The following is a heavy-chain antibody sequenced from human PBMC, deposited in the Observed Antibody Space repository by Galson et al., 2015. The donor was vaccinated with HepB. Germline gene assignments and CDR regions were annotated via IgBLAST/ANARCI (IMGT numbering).Heavy chain of an antibody. V-gene: IGHV7-4-1*02. Sequence: SVKVSCKASGYTFTSYAMNWVRQAPGQGLEWMGWINTNTGNPTYAQGFTGRFVFSLDTSVSTAYLQISSLKAEDTAVYYCARDFGDIVVVPAAKEQDYYYYYGMDVWGQGTTVTVSS. CDR2: INTNTGNP. CDR3: ARDFGDIVVVPAAKEQDYYYYYGMDV. CDR1: GYTFTSYA. J-gene: IGHJ6*02. D-gene: IGHD2-2*01.